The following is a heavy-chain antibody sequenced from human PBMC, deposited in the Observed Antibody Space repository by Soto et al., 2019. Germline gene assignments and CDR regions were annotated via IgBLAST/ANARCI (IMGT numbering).Heavy chain of an antibody. CDR1: GYTLTELS. J-gene: IGHJ3*02. V-gene: IGHV1-24*01. D-gene: IGHD3-9*01. CDR2: FDPEDGET. CDR3: ATDQSYYDILTGYYLGAFDI. Sequence: ASVKVSSKVSGYTLTELSMHWVRQAPGKRLEWMGSFDPEDGETIYAQKFQGRVTMTEDTSTDTAYMELSSLRSEDTAVYYCATDQSYYDILTGYYLGAFDIWGQGTMVTVSS.